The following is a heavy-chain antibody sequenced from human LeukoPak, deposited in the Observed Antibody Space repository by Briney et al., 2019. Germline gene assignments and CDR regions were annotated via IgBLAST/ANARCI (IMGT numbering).Heavy chain of an antibody. V-gene: IGHV3-23*01. CDR2: ISGDNT. CDR3: ARVPRGKWFDP. Sequence: GGSLRLSCAGSGFSFISYAMSWVRQAPGKGLEWVSGISGDNTFYADSVKGRFAISRDSSKNTLYLQMNGLRAEDTAIYYCARVPRGKWFDPWGQGTLVTVPS. J-gene: IGHJ5*02. CDR1: GFSFISYA.